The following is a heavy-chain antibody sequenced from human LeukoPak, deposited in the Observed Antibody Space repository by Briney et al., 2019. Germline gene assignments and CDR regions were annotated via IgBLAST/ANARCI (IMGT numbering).Heavy chain of an antibody. D-gene: IGHD5-24*01. Sequence: GGSLRLSCATSGFTFSRYSMNWVRQAPGKGLEWVSYIRSSGDVIYYADSVKGRFTISRDTAKNSVYLQMNSLRDEDTAIYYCAREMGYWGQGTLVTVSS. V-gene: IGHV3-48*02. CDR1: GFTFSRYS. J-gene: IGHJ4*02. CDR2: IRSSGDVI. CDR3: AREMGY.